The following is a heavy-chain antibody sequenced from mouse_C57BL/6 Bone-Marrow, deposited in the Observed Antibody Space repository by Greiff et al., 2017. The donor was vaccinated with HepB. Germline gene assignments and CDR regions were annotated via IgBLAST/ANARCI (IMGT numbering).Heavy chain of an antibody. D-gene: IGHD2-3*01. CDR3: ARRRMGFDY. J-gene: IGHJ2*01. CDR2: ISSGGSYT. Sequence: EVQGVESGGDLVKPGGSLKLSCAASGFTFSSYGMSWVRQTPDKRLEWVATISSGGSYTYYPDSVKGRFTISRDNAKNTLYLQMSSLKSEDTAMYYCARRRMGFDYWGQGTTLTVSS. V-gene: IGHV5-6*01. CDR1: GFTFSSYG.